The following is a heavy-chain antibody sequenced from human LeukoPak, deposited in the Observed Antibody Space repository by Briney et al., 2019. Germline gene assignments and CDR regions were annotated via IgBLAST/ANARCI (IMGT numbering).Heavy chain of an antibody. J-gene: IGHJ3*02. V-gene: IGHV4-39*01. D-gene: IGHD3-3*01. CDR2: IYYSGTT. CDR1: GGSITSRSYY. CDR3: ARQGDFWSGYLDAFDI. Sequence: PSETLSLTCTVSGGSITSRSYYWGWIRQPPGKGLQWIGSIYYSGTTYYNPSLKSRVTISVDTSKNQFSLKLSSVIAADATIYYCARQGDFWSGYLDAFDIWGQGTMVTVSS.